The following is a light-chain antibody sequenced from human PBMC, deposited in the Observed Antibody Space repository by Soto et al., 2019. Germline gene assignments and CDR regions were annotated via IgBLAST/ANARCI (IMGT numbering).Light chain of an antibody. CDR3: QRYDNWPLA. J-gene: IGKJ4*01. Sequence: EIVMTQSPATLSVSPGESATLSCRASQSISGNLAWYQQKPGLSPRLLIYHTSTTATGVPARFSGSGSGTEVSLTISSLHSEDFAVYYCQRYDNWPLAFGGGTKVEIK. CDR2: HTS. V-gene: IGKV3-15*01. CDR1: QSISGN.